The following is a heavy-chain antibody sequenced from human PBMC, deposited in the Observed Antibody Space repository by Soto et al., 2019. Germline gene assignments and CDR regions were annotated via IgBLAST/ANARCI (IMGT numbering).Heavy chain of an antibody. CDR2: IWYDGSNK. J-gene: IGHJ6*03. Sequence: GGSLRLSCAASGFTFSSYGMHWVRQAPGKGLEWVAVIWYDGSNKYCADSVKGRFTISRDNSKNTLYLQMNSLRAEDTAVYYCSAYYYYYLDVWGKGTTVTVSS. CDR3: SAYYYYYLDV. V-gene: IGHV3-33*01. CDR1: GFTFSSYG.